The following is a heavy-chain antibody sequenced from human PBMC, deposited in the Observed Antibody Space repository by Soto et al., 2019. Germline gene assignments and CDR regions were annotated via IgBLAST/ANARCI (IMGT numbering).Heavy chain of an antibody. CDR1: GGSISSGYYY. CDR3: AREQVRRVGFAFDY. J-gene: IGHJ4*02. D-gene: IGHD3-10*01. V-gene: IGHV4-30-4*01. CDR2: IYYSGST. Sequence: KPSETLSLTCTVSGGSISSGYYYWSWIRQPPGKGMEWIGYIYYSGSTYYNPSLKSRVTISVDTSKNQFSLKLSSVTAADKAVYYCAREQVRRVGFAFDYWGQGTLVPVSS.